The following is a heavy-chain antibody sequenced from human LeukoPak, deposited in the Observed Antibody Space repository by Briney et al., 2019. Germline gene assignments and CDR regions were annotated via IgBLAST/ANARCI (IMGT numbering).Heavy chain of an antibody. V-gene: IGHV1-8*01. CDR1: GYTFTSYD. CDR2: MNPNSGNT. D-gene: IGHD1-7*01. Sequence: ASVKVSCKASGYTFTSYDINWVRQATGQGLEWMGWMNPNSGNTGYAQKFQGRVTMTRNTSISTAYMELSSLRSEDTAVYYCASDRTGTTSYYYMDVWGKGTTVTVSS. J-gene: IGHJ6*03. CDR3: ASDRTGTTSYYYMDV.